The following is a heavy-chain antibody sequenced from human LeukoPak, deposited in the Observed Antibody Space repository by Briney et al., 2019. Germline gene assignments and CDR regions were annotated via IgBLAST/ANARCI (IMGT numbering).Heavy chain of an antibody. CDR3: ATQQSKEWELDY. CDR1: GYTLTELS. V-gene: IGHV1-24*01. J-gene: IGHJ4*02. Sequence: SVKVSCKVSGYTLTELSMHWVRQAPGKGLEWMGGFDPEDGETIYAQKSQGRVTMTEDTSTDTAYMELSSLRSEDTAVYYCATQQSKEWELDYWGQGTLVTVSS. D-gene: IGHD1-26*01. CDR2: FDPEDGET.